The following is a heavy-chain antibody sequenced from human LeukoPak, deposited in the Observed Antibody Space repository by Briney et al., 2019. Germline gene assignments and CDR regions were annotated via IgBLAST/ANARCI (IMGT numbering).Heavy chain of an antibody. CDR2: ISAYNGNT. Sequence: GASVKVSCKASGYTFTSYGISWVRQAPGQGLEWMGWISAYNGNTNYAQKLQGRVTMTTDTSTSTAYMELRSLRSDGTAVYYCARGTYDSSGYYSPGDYWGQGTLVTVSS. CDR3: ARGTYDSSGYYSPGDY. D-gene: IGHD3-22*01. J-gene: IGHJ4*02. CDR1: GYTFTSYG. V-gene: IGHV1-18*01.